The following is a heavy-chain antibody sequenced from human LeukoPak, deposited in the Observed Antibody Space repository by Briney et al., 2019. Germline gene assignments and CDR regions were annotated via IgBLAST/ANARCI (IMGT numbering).Heavy chain of an antibody. Sequence: GASVKVSCKASGYTFTSYGISWVRQAPGQGLEWMGWISAYNGNTNYAQKLQGRVTMTTDTFTSTAYMELRSLRSDDTAVYYCARDVRLRYFDWLLYNYYYYGMDVWGKGTTVTVSS. D-gene: IGHD3-9*01. CDR2: ISAYNGNT. CDR1: GYTFTSYG. CDR3: ARDVRLRYFDWLLYNYYYYGMDV. J-gene: IGHJ6*04. V-gene: IGHV1-18*04.